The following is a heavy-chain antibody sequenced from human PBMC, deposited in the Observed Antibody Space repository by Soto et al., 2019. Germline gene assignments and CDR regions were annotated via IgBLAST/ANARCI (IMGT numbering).Heavy chain of an antibody. CDR2: ICYSGST. CDR1: GGSISSSSYY. J-gene: IGHJ4*02. D-gene: IGHD6-19*01. V-gene: IGHV4-39*02. Sequence: QLQLQESGPGLVKPSETLSLTCTVSGGSISSSSYYWGWIRQPPGKGLEWIGSICYSGSTYYNPSLKSRVTISVDTSKNQFSLKLSSVTAADTAVYYCARDSGWSPFDYWGQGTLVTVSS. CDR3: ARDSGWSPFDY.